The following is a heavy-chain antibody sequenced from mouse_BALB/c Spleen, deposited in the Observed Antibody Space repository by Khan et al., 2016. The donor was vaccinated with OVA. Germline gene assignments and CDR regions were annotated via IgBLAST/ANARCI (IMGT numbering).Heavy chain of an antibody. CDR3: EREEALYYFDY. V-gene: IGHV1-76*01. D-gene: IGHD3-2*02. Sequence: LVESGAELVGPWTSVKLSCKTSGYIFTSYWIHWVKQRSGQGLEWIARIYPEPNNIYNHKTFSNMATRTANHSSRIAYFQLSSLKSEASAVFLCEREEALYYFDYRCQGNTLTVSS. J-gene: IGHJ2*01. CDR2: IYPEPNNI. CDR1: GYIFTSYW.